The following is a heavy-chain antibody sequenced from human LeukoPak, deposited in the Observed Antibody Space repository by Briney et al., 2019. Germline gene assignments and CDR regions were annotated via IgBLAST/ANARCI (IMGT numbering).Heavy chain of an antibody. Sequence: GGSLRLSCAASGFTFSSYAMSWVRQAPGKGLEWVSAISGSGGGTYYADSVKGRFTISRDNSKNTLYLQMNSLRAEDTAVYYCAKDLSPYYYDSSGYYEEGYFDYWGQGTLVTVSS. CDR3: AKDLSPYYYDSSGYYEEGYFDY. D-gene: IGHD3-22*01. J-gene: IGHJ4*02. CDR2: ISGSGGGT. CDR1: GFTFSSYA. V-gene: IGHV3-23*01.